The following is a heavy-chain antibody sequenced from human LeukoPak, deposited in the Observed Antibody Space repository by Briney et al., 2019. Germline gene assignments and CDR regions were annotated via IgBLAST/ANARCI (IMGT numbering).Heavy chain of an antibody. CDR1: GYTFTTYG. CDR3: ARRAGATELDY. Sequence: ASVKVSCEASGYTFTTYGIGWVRQAPGQGLEWMGWISGYNGNTNYAQKLQGRVTMTTDTSTSTAYMELRSLRSDDTAVYYCARRAGATELDYWGQGTLVTVSS. J-gene: IGHJ4*02. D-gene: IGHD1-26*01. V-gene: IGHV1-18*01. CDR2: ISGYNGNT.